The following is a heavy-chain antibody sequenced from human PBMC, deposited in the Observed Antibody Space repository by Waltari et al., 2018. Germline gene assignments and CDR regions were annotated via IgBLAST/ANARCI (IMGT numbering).Heavy chain of an antibody. CDR3: ARATGYCTNGVCPFDY. CDR2: IYYSGST. V-gene: IGHV4-59*01. J-gene: IGHJ4*02. CDR1: GGSISSYY. Sequence: QVQLQESGQGLVKPSETLSLTCTVCGGSISSYYCSWIRQPQGKGLEWIGYIYYSGSTNYNPSLKSRVTISVDTSKNQFSLKLSSVTAADTAVYYCARATGYCTNGVCPFDYWGQGTLVTVSS. D-gene: IGHD2-8*01.